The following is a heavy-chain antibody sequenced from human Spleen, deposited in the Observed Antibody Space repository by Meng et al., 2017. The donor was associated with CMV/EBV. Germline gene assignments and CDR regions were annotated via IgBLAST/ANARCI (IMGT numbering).Heavy chain of an antibody. J-gene: IGHJ3*01. CDR1: GYTFTGDY. CDR3: AREGGISTRDAFNL. CDR2: INPNSGGT. V-gene: IGHV1-2*02. Sequence: ASVKVSCKASGYTFTGDYVHWVRQAPGQGLEWMGWINPNSGGTNYAQNFQGRVTMTRDTSISTAYVELRSLRFDDTAVYYCAREGGISTRDAFNLWGQGTMVTVSS. D-gene: IGHD2-15*01.